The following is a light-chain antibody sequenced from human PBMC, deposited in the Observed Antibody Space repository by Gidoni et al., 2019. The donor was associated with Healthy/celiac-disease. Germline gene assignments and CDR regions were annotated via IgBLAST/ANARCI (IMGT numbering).Light chain of an antibody. CDR2: DVS. Sequence: QSALTQPASVSGSPVQSITISCTGTSSDVGGSNYVSWYQQHPGKAPKLMLYDVSNRPSGVSKRFSGSKSGNTASLTISGLQAEDEADYYCSSYTSSSTWVFGGGTKLTVL. CDR1: SSDVGGSNY. V-gene: IGLV2-14*01. J-gene: IGLJ3*02. CDR3: SSYTSSSTWV.